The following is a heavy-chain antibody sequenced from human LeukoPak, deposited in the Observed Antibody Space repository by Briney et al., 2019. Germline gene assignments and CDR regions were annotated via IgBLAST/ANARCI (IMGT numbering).Heavy chain of an antibody. Sequence: GGSLILSCAASGFTFNDYYMTWIRQAPGKGLEWIAYVSTTSKTIYYAESVKGRFSISRDNAKNSVFLQMNSLRDDDTAVYYCASGTLLTGDSGCPVFACWGQGTQVTVSS. CDR3: ASGTLLTGDSGCPVFAC. J-gene: IGHJ4*02. CDR1: GFTFNDYY. V-gene: IGHV3-11*01. D-gene: IGHD3-22*01. CDR2: VSTTSKTI.